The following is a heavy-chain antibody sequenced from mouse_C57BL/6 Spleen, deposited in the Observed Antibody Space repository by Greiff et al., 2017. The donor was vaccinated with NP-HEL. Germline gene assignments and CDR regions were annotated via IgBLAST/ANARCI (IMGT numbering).Heavy chain of an antibody. D-gene: IGHD3-2*02. CDR2: IYPRDGST. Sequence: QVQLQQSDAELVKPGASVKISCKVSGYTFTDHTIHWMKQRPEQGLEWIGYIYPRDGSTKYNEKFKGKATLTADKYSSTAYMQLNSLTSEDSAVYFCARLGSSGYALLWFAYWGQGTLVTVSA. CDR3: ARLGSSGYALLWFAY. V-gene: IGHV1-78*01. CDR1: GYTFTDHT. J-gene: IGHJ3*01.